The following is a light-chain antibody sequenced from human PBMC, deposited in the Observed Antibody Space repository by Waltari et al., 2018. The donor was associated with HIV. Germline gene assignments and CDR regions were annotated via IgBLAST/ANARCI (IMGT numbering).Light chain of an antibody. CDR2: DVT. J-gene: IGLJ2*01. Sequence: QSALTQPASVSGSPGQSVTISCTGTSSDVGGYHYVSWYQQYPGKAPKLIIYDVTQRPSGISTRFSGSKSGNTASLTISGLQADDEGEYFCSSYTSSTTVAFGGGTKLTVL. CDR1: SSDVGGYHY. V-gene: IGLV2-14*01. CDR3: SSYTSSTTVA.